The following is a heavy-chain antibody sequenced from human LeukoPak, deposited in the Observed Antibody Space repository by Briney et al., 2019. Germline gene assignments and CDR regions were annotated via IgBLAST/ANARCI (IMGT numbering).Heavy chain of an antibody. D-gene: IGHD1-26*01. CDR1: GYTFTGYY. CDR3: ARDIGYYYGMDV. V-gene: IGHV1-2*02. Sequence: GASVKVSCKASGYTFTGYYMHWVRQAPGQGLEWMGWINPNSGGTNYAQKFQGRVTMTRDTSISTAYMELSSLRSEDTAVYYCARDIGYYYGMDVWGQGTTVTVSS. J-gene: IGHJ6*02. CDR2: INPNSGGT.